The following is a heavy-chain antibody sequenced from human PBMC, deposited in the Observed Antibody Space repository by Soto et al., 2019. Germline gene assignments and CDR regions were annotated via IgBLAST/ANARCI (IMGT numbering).Heavy chain of an antibody. J-gene: IGHJ6*02. Sequence: EVQLVESGGGLVQPGGSLRLSCAASGFTVSSNYMSWVRQAPGKGLEWVSVIYSGGSTYYADSVKGRFTISRHNSKNMLYLQMNSLRAEDTAVYYCARDALVVRGTDYYYYYGMDVWGQGTTVTVSS. CDR2: IYSGGST. D-gene: IGHD3-10*01. V-gene: IGHV3-53*04. CDR1: GFTVSSNY. CDR3: ARDALVVRGTDYYYYYGMDV.